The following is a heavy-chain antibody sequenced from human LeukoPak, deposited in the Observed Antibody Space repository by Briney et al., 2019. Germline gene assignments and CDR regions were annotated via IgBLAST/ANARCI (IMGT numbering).Heavy chain of an antibody. CDR1: GFTVSSNY. D-gene: IGHD3-22*01. Sequence: GGSLRLSCAVFGFTVSSNYMNWVRQAPGKGLEWVSVIYSGGGTYYADSVKGRFTISRDNSKNTLYLHMNSLRAEDTALYYCARDGGYDSRKYYFDYWGQGTLVTVSS. CDR2: IYSGGGT. J-gene: IGHJ4*02. V-gene: IGHV3-66*01. CDR3: ARDGGYDSRKYYFDY.